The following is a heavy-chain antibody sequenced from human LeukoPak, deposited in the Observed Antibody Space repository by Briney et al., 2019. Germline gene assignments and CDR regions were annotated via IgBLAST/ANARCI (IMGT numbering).Heavy chain of an antibody. CDR3: ARDSRTVSDAFDI. Sequence: GGSLRLSCAASGFTFSDFPMIWVRQAPGKGLEWVSSISSSSSYISYADSVKGRFTISRDNAKNSLYLQMNSLRAEDTAVYYCARDSRTVSDAFDIWGQGTMVTVSS. J-gene: IGHJ3*02. CDR1: GFTFSDFP. D-gene: IGHD4-17*01. V-gene: IGHV3-21*01. CDR2: ISSSSSYI.